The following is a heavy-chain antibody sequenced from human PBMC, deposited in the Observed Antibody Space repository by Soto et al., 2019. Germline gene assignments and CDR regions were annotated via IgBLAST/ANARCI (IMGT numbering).Heavy chain of an antibody. CDR2: IHHSGSVFESGST. J-gene: IGHJ4*02. Sequence: PSETLSLTCAVSGSSITITYYWGWVRQPPGKGLEWIGSIHHSGSVFESGSTHYNPSFKSRVTISADTSKSQFSLKLTSVTAADTAVYFCARNSSSSYFDYWGQGTLVPVSS. CDR1: GSSITITYY. D-gene: IGHD6-13*01. CDR3: ARNSSSSYFDY. V-gene: IGHV4-38-2*01.